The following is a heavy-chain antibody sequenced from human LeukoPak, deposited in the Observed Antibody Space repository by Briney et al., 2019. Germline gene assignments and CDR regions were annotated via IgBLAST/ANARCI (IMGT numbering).Heavy chain of an antibody. CDR1: GYSISTGDY. Sequence: SETLSLTCAVSGYSISTGDYWDWIRQPPGKGLEWIGSIYHSGSTYYNPSLKSRVTISVDTSKNQFSLKLTSVTAADTAVYHCARKSSRYYFMAVWGKGTTVTVS. J-gene: IGHJ6*03. CDR2: IYHSGST. V-gene: IGHV4-38-2*01. CDR3: ARKSSRYYFMAV.